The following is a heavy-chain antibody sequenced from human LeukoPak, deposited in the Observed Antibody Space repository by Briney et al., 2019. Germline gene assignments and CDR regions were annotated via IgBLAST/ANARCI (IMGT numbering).Heavy chain of an antibody. J-gene: IGHJ3*02. CDR2: INWNTNNI. V-gene: IGHV3-20*04. D-gene: IGHD2-2*01. CDR3: AKDHDAAAMGAFDI. Sequence: GGSLRLSCAASGFTFSSYGMSWVRQAPGKGLEWVSNINWNTNNIGYADSVRGRFTISRDNAKNSLYLQMNSLGAEDTALYYCAKDHDAAAMGAFDIWGQGTMVTVSS. CDR1: GFTFSSYG.